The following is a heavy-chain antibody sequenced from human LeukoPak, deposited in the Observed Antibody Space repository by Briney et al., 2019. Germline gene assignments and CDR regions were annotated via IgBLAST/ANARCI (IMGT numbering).Heavy chain of an antibody. V-gene: IGHV1-69*13. CDR1: GGTFSSYA. D-gene: IGHD6-13*01. Sequence: GASVKVSCKASGGTFSSYAISWVRQAPGQGLEWMGGIIPIFGTANYAQKFQGRVTITADESTSAAYMELSSLRSEDTAVYYCARDYIAAAGTFPPGAFDIWGQGTMVTVSS. CDR2: IIPIFGTA. CDR3: ARDYIAAAGTFPPGAFDI. J-gene: IGHJ3*02.